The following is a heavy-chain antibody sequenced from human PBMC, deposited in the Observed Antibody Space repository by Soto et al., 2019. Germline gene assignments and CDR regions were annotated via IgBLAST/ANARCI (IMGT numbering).Heavy chain of an antibody. CDR2: ISRSGST. CDR1: GGSLGGFH. V-gene: IGHV4-34*01. J-gene: IGHJ4*01. Sequence: QVQLQQWGAGLLKPSETLSLTCAVSGGSLGGFHWSWIRQPPGKGLEWIGEISRSGSTNYDPSLNGRVTGSMDTSRNQVSLNLSSVTDADTAVYYCARGRTAALIETRLFRVLFDLWGHGNLVIVSS. D-gene: IGHD3-10*01. CDR3: ARGRTAALIETRLFRVLFDL.